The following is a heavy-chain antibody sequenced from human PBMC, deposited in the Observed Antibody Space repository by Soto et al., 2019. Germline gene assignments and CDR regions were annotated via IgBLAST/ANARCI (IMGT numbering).Heavy chain of an antibody. V-gene: IGHV3-53*01. Sequence: PGGSLRLSCVASGFTFSRFWMNWVRQVPGKGLEWVSVIYTDGTTFYAASVKGRFTISRDNSRNTLYLQMNSLIVEDTAVYYCARDRDGYNLNWGQGTQVTVSS. CDR1: GFTFSRFW. J-gene: IGHJ4*02. D-gene: IGHD5-12*01. CDR2: IYTDGTT. CDR3: ARDRDGYNLN.